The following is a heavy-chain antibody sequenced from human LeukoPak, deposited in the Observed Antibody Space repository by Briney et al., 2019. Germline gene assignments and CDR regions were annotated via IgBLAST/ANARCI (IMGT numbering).Heavy chain of an antibody. Sequence: GGSLRLSCAASGFTFSTYWMTWVRQAPGKGLEWVANIKPDGSKENYMDSVKGRFTISRDNAKNSLYLQMNSLRAEDAAVYYCATPLDYYDSSGYHQGGDWGQGTLVTVSS. CDR3: ATPLDYYDSSGYHQGGD. CDR2: IKPDGSKE. J-gene: IGHJ4*02. V-gene: IGHV3-7*03. CDR1: GFTFSTYW. D-gene: IGHD3-22*01.